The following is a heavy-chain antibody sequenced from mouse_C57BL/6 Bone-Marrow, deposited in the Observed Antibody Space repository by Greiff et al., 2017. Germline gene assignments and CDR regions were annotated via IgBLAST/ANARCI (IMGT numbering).Heavy chain of an antibody. J-gene: IGHJ1*03. Sequence: EVKLVESGGGLVKPGGSLKLSCAASGFTFSSYTMSWVRQTPEKRLQWVAAISGGGGNTYYPDRVKGRFTISRDNDKNILYLQMSRVRSEDTAWYYCARQVTTVLATKYFDVWGTGTTVTVSS. CDR3: ARQVTTVLATKYFDV. V-gene: IGHV5-9*01. CDR2: ISGGGGNT. CDR1: GFTFSSYT. D-gene: IGHD1-1*01.